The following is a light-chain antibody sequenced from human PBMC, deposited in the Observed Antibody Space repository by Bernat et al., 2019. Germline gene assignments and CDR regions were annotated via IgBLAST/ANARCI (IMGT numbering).Light chain of an antibody. CDR1: RVIGTY. V-gene: IGKV1-9*01. CDR2: GAS. Sequence: DIQLTQSPPFLSASVGDRVTITCRASRVIGTYLAWYQQKPGKAPNLLIYGASNLQTGVPSRFRGSGSGTEFTLTISSLRPEDFSTYPCQQLNSYPITFGQGTRLEIK. J-gene: IGKJ5*01. CDR3: QQLNSYPIT.